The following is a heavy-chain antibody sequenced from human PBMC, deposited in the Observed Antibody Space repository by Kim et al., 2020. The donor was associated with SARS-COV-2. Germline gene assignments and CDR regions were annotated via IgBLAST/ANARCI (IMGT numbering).Heavy chain of an antibody. CDR3: AREGGFDYYYYGMDV. Sequence: DSVRGRFTISRDKSKNTLYLQMNSLRAEDTAVYYCAREGGFDYYYYGMDVWGQGTTVTVSS. J-gene: IGHJ6*02. D-gene: IGHD3-16*01. V-gene: IGHV3-30*01.